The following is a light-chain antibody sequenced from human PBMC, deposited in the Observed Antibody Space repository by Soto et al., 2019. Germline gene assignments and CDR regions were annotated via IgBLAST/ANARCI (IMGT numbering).Light chain of an antibody. CDR3: CSYAGSYTEL. Sequence: QSVLTQHRSVSGSPGQSVTISCTGTSSDVGYYDYVSWYQQHPGKAPKLIIYDVSTRPSGVPDRFSGSKSGNTASLTISGLQAEDEADYYCCSYAGSYTELFGGGTQLTVL. V-gene: IGLV2-11*01. J-gene: IGLJ2*01. CDR2: DVS. CDR1: SSDVGYYDY.